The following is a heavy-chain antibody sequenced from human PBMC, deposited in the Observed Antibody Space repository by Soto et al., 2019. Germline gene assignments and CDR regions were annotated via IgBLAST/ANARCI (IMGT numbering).Heavy chain of an antibody. J-gene: IGHJ6*02. CDR2: ISDSAGT. CDR1: GGSFRVYF. V-gene: IGHV4-34*01. CDR3: ARGRKKRHFYNYGMDV. Sequence: PSETLSLTCAVYGGSFRVYFWNWRRQAPGKGLEWIVEISDSAGTKYNPSLESRVALSVDTSKNQFSLKLRSVTAADTAVYFCARGRKKRHFYNYGMDVWGQGTTVTVSS.